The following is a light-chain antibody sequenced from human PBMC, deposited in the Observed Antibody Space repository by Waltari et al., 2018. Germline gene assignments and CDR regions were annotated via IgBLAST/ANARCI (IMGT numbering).Light chain of an antibody. V-gene: IGLV3-1*01. Sequence: SYELTKPPSVSVSPGQKASITCSGDKLGDKYACWYQQKPGRSPVLCSYQESKRASWSPERFPCSNAGDTATLTIGGTQVMDGADYYCQAWGSSTAFDGIFGGVTKLTVL. CDR2: QES. CDR1: KLGDKY. CDR3: QAWGSSTAFDGI. J-gene: IGLJ2*01.